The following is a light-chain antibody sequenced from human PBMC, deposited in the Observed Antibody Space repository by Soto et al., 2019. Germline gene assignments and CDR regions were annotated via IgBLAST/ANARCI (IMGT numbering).Light chain of an antibody. Sequence: EIVLTQSPGTLSLCPGERATLSCRASQSVSSSYLAWYQQKPGQAPRLLIYGASSRATGIPDRFSGSGSGTDFTLTISRLEPEDFAVYYCQQFGGSPLFTFGPGTKVDVK. CDR2: GAS. V-gene: IGKV3-20*01. J-gene: IGKJ3*01. CDR1: QSVSSSY. CDR3: QQFGGSPLFT.